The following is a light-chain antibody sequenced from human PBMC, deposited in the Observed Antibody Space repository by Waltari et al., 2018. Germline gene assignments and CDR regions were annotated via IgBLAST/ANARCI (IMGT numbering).Light chain of an antibody. CDR2: GAS. J-gene: IGKJ4*01. CDR3: QKYNNWPPLT. V-gene: IGKV3-15*01. CDR1: PSVSSN. Sequence: EIVMTQSPATLSVSQGERATLSCRASPSVSSNLAWYQQKPGQAPRLLIYGASTRATGIPARFSGSGSGTEFTLTISSLQSEDFAVYYCQKYNNWPPLTFGGGTKVEIK.